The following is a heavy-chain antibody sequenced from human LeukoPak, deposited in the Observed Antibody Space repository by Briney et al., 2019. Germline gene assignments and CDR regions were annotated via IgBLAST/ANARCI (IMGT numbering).Heavy chain of an antibody. CDR3: ARALGPMASSPDAFDI. D-gene: IGHD7-27*01. Sequence: GGPLRLSCAASGFTVSSNYMSWVRQAPGKGLEWVSVIYSGGSTYYADSVKGRFTISRDNAKNSLYLQMNSLRAEDTAIYYCARALGPMASSPDAFDIWGQGTMVTVSS. CDR1: GFTVSSNY. V-gene: IGHV3-53*01. CDR2: IYSGGST. J-gene: IGHJ3*02.